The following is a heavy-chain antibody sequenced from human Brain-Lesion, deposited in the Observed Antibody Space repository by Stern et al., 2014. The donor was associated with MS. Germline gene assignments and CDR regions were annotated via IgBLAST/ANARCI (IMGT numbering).Heavy chain of an antibody. J-gene: IGHJ4*02. D-gene: IGHD1-14*01. CDR1: GFTFDDYA. CDR2: IMWNSGTI. CDR3: ARDITGSSAYFAY. V-gene: IGHV3-9*01. Sequence: EVQLVESGGDLVQPGRSLRLSCAAFGFTFDDYAMHWVRQAPGKGLEWVAGIMWNSGTIGYADSVKCCFASARDNAYSSLYLQMNSLSPEDTALYYCARDITGSSAYFAYWGQGTLVTVSS.